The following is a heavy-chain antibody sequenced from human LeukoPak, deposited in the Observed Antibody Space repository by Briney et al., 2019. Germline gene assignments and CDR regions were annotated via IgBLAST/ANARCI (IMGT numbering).Heavy chain of an antibody. V-gene: IGHV3-20*04. CDR1: GFTFDDYG. CDR2: INWNGGST. Sequence: GGSLRLSCAASGFTFDDYGMSWVRQAPGKGLEWVSGINWNGGSTGYADSVKGRFTISRDNAKNSLYLQMNSLRAEDTAVYYCARDLIVGATFHYYYMDVWGKGTTVTVSS. CDR3: ARDLIVGATFHYYYMDV. D-gene: IGHD1-26*01. J-gene: IGHJ6*03.